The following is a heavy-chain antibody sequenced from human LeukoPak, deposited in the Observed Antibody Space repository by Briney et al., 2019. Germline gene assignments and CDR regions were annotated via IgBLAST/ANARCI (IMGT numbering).Heavy chain of an antibody. Sequence: GGSLRLSCAASGFTFSSYGMSWVRQAPGKGLEWVSAITATSSSTHDADSVQGRFTISRDSPKNTMYLQMNSLRVEDTAMYYCGRDVGPWGQGTLVTVSS. J-gene: IGHJ5*02. CDR2: ITATSSST. CDR1: GFTFSSYG. CDR3: GRDVGP. V-gene: IGHV3-23*01.